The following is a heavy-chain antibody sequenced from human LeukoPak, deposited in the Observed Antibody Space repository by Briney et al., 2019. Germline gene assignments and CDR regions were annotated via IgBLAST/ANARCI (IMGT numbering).Heavy chain of an antibody. Sequence: GESLKISCKGSGYSFTNYWIGWVRQMPGKGLEWMGIIYPGDSYTRYSPSFQGQVTISADKSISTAYVQWSSLKASDTAMYYCARSLQGSLFDYWGQGTLVAVSS. J-gene: IGHJ4*02. D-gene: IGHD3-16*01. CDR1: GYSFTNYW. CDR2: IYPGDSYT. V-gene: IGHV5-51*01. CDR3: ARSLQGSLFDY.